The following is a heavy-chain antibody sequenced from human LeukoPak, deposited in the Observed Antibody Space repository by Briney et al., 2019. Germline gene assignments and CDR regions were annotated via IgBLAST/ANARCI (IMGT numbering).Heavy chain of an antibody. CDR2: IRSKAYGGTT. D-gene: IGHD3-9*01. V-gene: IGHV3-49*04. CDR3: TREWVRYFDWLSRGSAYYYYMDV. CDR1: GFPFVDYA. J-gene: IGHJ6*03. Sequence: GSLSLSCTASGFPFVDYAMSWVRQAPGKGREWVGFIRSKAYGGTTEYAASVKGRFTISRDDSKSIAYLQMNSLKTEDTAVYYCTREWVRYFDWLSRGSAYYYYMDVWGKGTTVTVSS.